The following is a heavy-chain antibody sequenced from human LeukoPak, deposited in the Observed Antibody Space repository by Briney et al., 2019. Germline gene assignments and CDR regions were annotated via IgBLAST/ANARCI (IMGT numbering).Heavy chain of an antibody. D-gene: IGHD6-13*01. CDR3: ARDNGYSSSWYGDDAFDI. CDR1: GFTFSSYW. CDR2: ISSSSTI. J-gene: IGHJ3*02. V-gene: IGHV3-48*01. Sequence: GGSLRLSCAASGFTFSSYWMSWVRQAPGKGLEWVSYISSSSTIYYADSVKGRFTISRDNAKNSLYLQMNSLRAEDTAVYYCARDNGYSSSWYGDDAFDIWGQGTMVTVSS.